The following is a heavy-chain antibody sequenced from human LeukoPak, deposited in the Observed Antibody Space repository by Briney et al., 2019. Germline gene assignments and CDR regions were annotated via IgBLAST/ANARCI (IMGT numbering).Heavy chain of an antibody. J-gene: IGHJ5*02. CDR3: ATSPTFDP. Sequence: GGSLRLSCAASGFTFSSYAMSWVRQAPGKGLEWVAAISGSGDNTYYADSVKGRFTISRDNSKNTLYLQMNNLRAEDTAVYYCATSPTFDPWGQGTLVTVSS. CDR1: GFTFSSYA. V-gene: IGHV3-23*01. CDR2: ISGSGDNT.